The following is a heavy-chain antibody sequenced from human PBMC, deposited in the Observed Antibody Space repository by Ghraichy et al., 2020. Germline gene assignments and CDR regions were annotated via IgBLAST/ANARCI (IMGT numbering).Heavy chain of an antibody. V-gene: IGHV3-23*01. CDR1: GFTFSSYA. D-gene: IGHD2-21*02. Sequence: GGSLRLSCAASGFTFSSYAMSWVRQAPGKGLEWVSAISGSGGSTYYADSVKGRFTISRDNSKNTLYLQMNSLRAKDTAVYYCAKDKEARGVVTATLGYWGQGTLVTVSS. CDR2: ISGSGGST. J-gene: IGHJ4*02. CDR3: AKDKEARGVVTATLGY.